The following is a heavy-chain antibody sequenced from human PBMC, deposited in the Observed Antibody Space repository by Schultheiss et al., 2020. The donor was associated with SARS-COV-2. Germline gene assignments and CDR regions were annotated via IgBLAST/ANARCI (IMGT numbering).Heavy chain of an antibody. Sequence: GGSLRLSCAASGFTFSSYGMHWVRQAPGKGLEWVSYISSSGSTIYYADSVKGRFTISRDNAKNSLYLQMNSLRAEDTAVYYCARAPRRTVFGVVILDYWGQGTLVTVSS. D-gene: IGHD3-3*01. J-gene: IGHJ4*02. CDR3: ARAPRRTVFGVVILDY. V-gene: IGHV3-48*01. CDR2: ISSSGSTI. CDR1: GFTFSSYG.